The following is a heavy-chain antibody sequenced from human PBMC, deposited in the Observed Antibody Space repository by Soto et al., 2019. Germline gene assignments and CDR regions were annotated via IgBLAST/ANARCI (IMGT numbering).Heavy chain of an antibody. V-gene: IGHV1-18*01. J-gene: IGHJ3*02. D-gene: IGHD6-6*01. CDR1: GYSFTSYG. Sequence: QVRLVQSGAEVKKPGASVSVSCKASGYSFTSYGITWVRQAPGQGLEWMGWISPNGFTNYAQKFQGKFTMTTDTSTTTAYMEVRTLRSEDTAVYFCARAAVSMAALQDQQAFDIWGHGTLVSVSS. CDR3: ARAAVSMAALQDQQAFDI. CDR2: ISPNGFT.